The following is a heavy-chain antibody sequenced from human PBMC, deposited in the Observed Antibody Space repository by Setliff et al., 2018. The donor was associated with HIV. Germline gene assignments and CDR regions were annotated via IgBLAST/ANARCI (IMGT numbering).Heavy chain of an antibody. CDR2: IYKSGST. V-gene: IGHV4-38-2*01. J-gene: IGHJ4*02. D-gene: IGHD3-3*01. CDR3: ARQHPFLEWLPLHFEQ. Sequence: SETLSLTCAVSGDSINRGYYWAWIRQPPGKGPEWIGSIYKSGSTYHNPSLKSRVTISVNLSKNHFALKLTSVTAADTAVYYCARQHPFLEWLPLHFEQWGQGTLVNVFS. CDR1: GDSINRGYY.